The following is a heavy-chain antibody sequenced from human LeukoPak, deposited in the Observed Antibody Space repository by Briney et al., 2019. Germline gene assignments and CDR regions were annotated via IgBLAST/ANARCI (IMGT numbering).Heavy chain of an antibody. Sequence: GGSLRLSCAVSGFTFSSYWMSWVRQAPGKGLEWVANMKPDGSEEYYVDSVKGRFTISRDNAKNSLYLQMNSLRAEDTAVYYCARVLDTAIFNWGQGTLVTVSS. CDR1: GFTFSSYW. CDR2: MKPDGSEE. CDR3: ARVLDTAIFN. J-gene: IGHJ4*02. D-gene: IGHD5-18*01. V-gene: IGHV3-7*01.